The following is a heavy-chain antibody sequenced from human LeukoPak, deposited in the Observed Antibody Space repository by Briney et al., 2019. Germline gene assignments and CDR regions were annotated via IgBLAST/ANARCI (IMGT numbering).Heavy chain of an antibody. CDR3: AREGIRFLRGYYMDV. CDR2: IYHSGST. Sequence: SETLSLTCTVSGGSINSSSYYWGWIRQPPGKGLEWIGSIYHSGSTYYNPSLKSRVTISVDTSKNQFSLKLSSVTAADTAVYYCAREGIRFLRGYYMDVWGKGTTVTVSS. J-gene: IGHJ6*03. CDR1: GGSINSSSYY. V-gene: IGHV4-39*07. D-gene: IGHD3-3*01.